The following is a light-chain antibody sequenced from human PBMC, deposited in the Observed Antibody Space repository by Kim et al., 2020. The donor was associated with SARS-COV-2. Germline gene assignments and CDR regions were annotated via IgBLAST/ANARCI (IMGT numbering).Light chain of an antibody. J-gene: IGKJ2*03. CDR2: GAS. V-gene: IGKV1-12*01. CDR1: QYIGTW. Sequence: SASLGDRVIITCRASQYIGTWLAWYQQKPGKAPKLLIYGASTLQRGVSSRFGGSGSGTDFTLTISALQPEDFASYYCQQADSFPYSFGQGTKLEI. CDR3: QQADSFPYS.